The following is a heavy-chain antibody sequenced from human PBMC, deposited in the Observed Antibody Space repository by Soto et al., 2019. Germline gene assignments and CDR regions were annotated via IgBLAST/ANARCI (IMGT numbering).Heavy chain of an antibody. Sequence: QVQLQESGPGLVKPSGTLSLTCAVSGASISSRNWWSWVRQSPGKGLEWIGEISHTGSSNVNPSLKSRVTMSVHTSEDQFSLELSSVTAADTAVYYCASLSRYGVFYYLDVWGKGTTVAVSS. CDR2: ISHTGSS. CDR3: ASLSRYGVFYYLDV. D-gene: IGHD3-16*01. J-gene: IGHJ6*03. CDR1: GASISSRNW. V-gene: IGHV4-4*02.